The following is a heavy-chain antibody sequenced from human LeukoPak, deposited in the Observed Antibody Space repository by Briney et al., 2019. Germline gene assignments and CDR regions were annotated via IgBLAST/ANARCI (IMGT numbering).Heavy chain of an antibody. V-gene: IGHV4-59*11. CDR3: ARDGSSGAFDI. J-gene: IGHJ3*02. CDR1: GGSISSHY. Sequence: SETLSLTCTVSGGSISSHYWSWIRQPPGKGLEWIGYIYYSGSTKFNPSLKSRVTILVDMSKKQFSLKLTSVTAADTAVYYCARDGSSGAFDIWGQGTMVTVSS. CDR2: IYYSGST. D-gene: IGHD6-6*01.